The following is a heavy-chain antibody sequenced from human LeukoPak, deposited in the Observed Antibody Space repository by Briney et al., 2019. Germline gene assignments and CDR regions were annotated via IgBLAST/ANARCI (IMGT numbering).Heavy chain of an antibody. CDR3: AKKVWPDGYKGY. J-gene: IGHJ4*02. D-gene: IGHD5-12*01. V-gene: IGHV3-23*01. CDR2: VSGSGGST. CDR1: GFTFSSYA. Sequence: PGGSLRLSCAASGFTFSSYAMSWVRQAPGKGLEWVSAVSGSGGSTYYADSVKGRFTISRDNSKNTLYLQMNSLRAEDTAVYYCAKKVWPDGYKGYWGQGTLVTVSS.